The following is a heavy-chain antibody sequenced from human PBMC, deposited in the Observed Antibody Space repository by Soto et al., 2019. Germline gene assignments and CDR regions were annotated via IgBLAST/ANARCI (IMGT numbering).Heavy chain of an antibody. D-gene: IGHD4-17*01. CDR2: IIPILGIA. CDR1: GYTFTSYA. J-gene: IGHJ4*02. V-gene: IGHV1-69*04. Sequence: SVKVPCRASGYTFTSYAIHWVRQAPGQGLEWMGRIIPILGIANYAQKFQGRVTITADKSTSTAYMELSSLRSEDTAVYYCANRDYGQADYWCQGTLVTVSS. CDR3: ANRDYGQADY.